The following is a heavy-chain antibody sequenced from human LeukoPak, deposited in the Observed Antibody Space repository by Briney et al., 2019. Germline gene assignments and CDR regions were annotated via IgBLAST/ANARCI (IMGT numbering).Heavy chain of an antibody. CDR1: GFTVSRNY. Sequence: PGGSLKLSCAASGFTVSRNYMRWVRQAPGKGLEWVSVIYIGDSTYYADSVKGRFTISRDISKNTLYLQMNSLRAEDTAVYYCARDKSANYYYPAMDVWGQGTTVTVSS. V-gene: IGHV3-66*01. D-gene: IGHD6-13*01. J-gene: IGHJ6*02. CDR3: ARDKSANYYYPAMDV. CDR2: IYIGDST.